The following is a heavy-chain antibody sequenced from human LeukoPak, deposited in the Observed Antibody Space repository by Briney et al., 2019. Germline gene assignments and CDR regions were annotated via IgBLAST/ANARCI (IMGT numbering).Heavy chain of an antibody. J-gene: IGHJ3*02. CDR1: GGSFSDYY. Sequence: TPSETLSLTCAVYGGSFSDYYWSWLRQPPGKGLEWIGEINHSGSTNYNPSLKSRVTISVDTSKNQFSLKLSSVTAADTAVYYCARGGARTRIAAAGFYAFDIWGQGTMVTVSS. V-gene: IGHV4-34*01. CDR3: ARGGARTRIAAAGFYAFDI. D-gene: IGHD6-13*01. CDR2: INHSGST.